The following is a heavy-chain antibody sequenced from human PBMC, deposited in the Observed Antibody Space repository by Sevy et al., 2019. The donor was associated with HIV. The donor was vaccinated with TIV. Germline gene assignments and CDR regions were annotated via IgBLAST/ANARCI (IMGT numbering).Heavy chain of an antibody. CDR2: ISYDGTIK. V-gene: IGHV3-30-3*01. D-gene: IGHD3-22*01. CDR1: GFTFSRYA. J-gene: IGHJ3*02. Sequence: GGSLRLSCAASGFTFSRYAMHWVRQAPGKGLEWVTIISYDGTIKYYAESVKGRFTISRDNSKNTLYLQMNSLSTDDTAVYYCARNPNYSDDSSGSVYDAFDIWGQGTTVTVSS. CDR3: ARNPNYSDDSSGSVYDAFDI.